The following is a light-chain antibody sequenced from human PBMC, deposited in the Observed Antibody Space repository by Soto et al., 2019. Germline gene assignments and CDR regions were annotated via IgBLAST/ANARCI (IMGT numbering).Light chain of an antibody. J-gene: IGKJ1*01. Sequence: DIQMTQSPSTLSASVGDRVIVTCRASQSIGHWLAWYQQKPGRAPTLLIYDASKLEGGVPTRFSGSVSGTEYPLTIDSLQPDDTATYHCQQCSRFPWTFGQGTKVEIK. CDR2: DAS. V-gene: IGKV1-5*01. CDR3: QQCSRFPWT. CDR1: QSIGHW.